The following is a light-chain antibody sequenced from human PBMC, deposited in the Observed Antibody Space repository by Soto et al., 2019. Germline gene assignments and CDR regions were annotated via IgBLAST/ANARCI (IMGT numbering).Light chain of an antibody. CDR1: QSISSW. CDR3: QQYSTYPFT. Sequence: DIQMTQSPSTQSASVGDRVTIACRASQSISSWLAWYQQKPGKAPKLLIYKASSLEGGVPSRFSGSGSGTEFTLAISGLQPDDLATYYCQQYSTYPFTFGPGTKVEIK. J-gene: IGKJ3*01. V-gene: IGKV1-5*03. CDR2: KAS.